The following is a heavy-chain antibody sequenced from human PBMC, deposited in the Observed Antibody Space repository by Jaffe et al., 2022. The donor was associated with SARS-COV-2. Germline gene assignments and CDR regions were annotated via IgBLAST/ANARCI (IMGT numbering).Heavy chain of an antibody. CDR2: IKSKTDGGTT. V-gene: IGHV3-15*01. D-gene: IGHD4-17*01. J-gene: IGHJ4*02. CDR1: GFTFSNAW. Sequence: EVQLVESGGGLVKPGGSLRLSCAASGFTFSNAWMSWVRQAPGKGLEWVGRIKSKTDGGTTDYAAPVKDRFTISRDDSKNTLYLQMNSLKTEDTAVYYCTTDWCPYGDYVGYWGQGTLVTVSS. CDR3: TTDWCPYGDYVGY.